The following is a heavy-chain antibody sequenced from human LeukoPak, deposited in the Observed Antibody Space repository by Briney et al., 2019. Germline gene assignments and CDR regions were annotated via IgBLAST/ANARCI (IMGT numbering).Heavy chain of an antibody. J-gene: IGHJ4*02. CDR3: ARERRRDGYNYKDY. Sequence: GGSLRLSCAVSGFTFSAYGMHWVRQAPGKGLEWVAVISYDGSYQACADSVKGRFTVSRDSSKNTLYLQLNSLRPEDTGLYYCARERRRDGYNYKDYWGQGTQVSVSS. V-gene: IGHV3-30*04. CDR1: GFTFSAYG. D-gene: IGHD5-24*01. CDR2: ISYDGSYQ.